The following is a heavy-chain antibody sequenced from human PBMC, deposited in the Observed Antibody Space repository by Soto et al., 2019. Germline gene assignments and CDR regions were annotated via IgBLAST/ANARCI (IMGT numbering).Heavy chain of an antibody. CDR2: IYYSGST. CDR3: AGRDCSGTNCYYLDYYYMDV. CDR1: GGSFSSYY. Sequence: QVQLQESGPGLVRPSETLSLTCTVSGGSFSSYYWTWIRQSPGKGLEWIGYIYYSGSTDYNPSLRGRLAISIETSKTQFSLRLNSMTAADTAVYYCAGRDCSGTNCYYLDYYYMDVWGKGTTVTVSS. D-gene: IGHD2-2*01. J-gene: IGHJ6*03. V-gene: IGHV4-59*08.